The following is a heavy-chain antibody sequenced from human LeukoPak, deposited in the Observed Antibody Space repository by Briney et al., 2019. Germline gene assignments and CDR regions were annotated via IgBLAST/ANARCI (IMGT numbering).Heavy chain of an antibody. CDR3: ARDCSSTSCYKEKLFDY. J-gene: IGHJ4*02. CDR1: GYTLTELS. D-gene: IGHD2-2*01. V-gene: IGHV1-24*01. Sequence: ASVKVSCKVSGYTLTELSMHWVRQAPGKGLEWMGGFDPEDGETIYAQKFQGRVTMTEDTSTDTAYMELSSLRSEDTAVYYCARDCSSTSCYKEKLFDYWGQGTLVTVSS. CDR2: FDPEDGET.